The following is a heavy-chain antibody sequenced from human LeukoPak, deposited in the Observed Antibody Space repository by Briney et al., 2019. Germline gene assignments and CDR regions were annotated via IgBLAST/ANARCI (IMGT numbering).Heavy chain of an antibody. Sequence: ASVKLSCKASGYTFTSFDINWVRQATGQGLEWMGWMNPNINKAGYAQKFQGRVTLTMNTFISTAYMELSGLTSEDTAVYYCARVKRLPTVWFGPWGQGKLVTVSS. V-gene: IGHV1-8*01. CDR1: GYTFTSFD. D-gene: IGHD6-25*01. CDR2: MNPNINKA. J-gene: IGHJ5*02. CDR3: ARVKRLPTVWFGP.